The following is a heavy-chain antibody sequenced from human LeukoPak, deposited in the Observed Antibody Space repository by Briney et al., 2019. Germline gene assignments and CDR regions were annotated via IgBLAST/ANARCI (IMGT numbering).Heavy chain of an antibody. CDR2: ISSSSNYI. CDR3: AELGITMIGGV. Sequence: GGSLRLSCAASGFTFSNYNMNWVRQAPGKGLEWVSCISSSSNYIDYADSVRGRFTISRDNAKNSLYLQMNSLRAEDTAVYYCAELGITMIGGVWGKGTTVTISS. J-gene: IGHJ6*04. CDR1: GFTFSNYN. D-gene: IGHD3-10*02. V-gene: IGHV3-21*01.